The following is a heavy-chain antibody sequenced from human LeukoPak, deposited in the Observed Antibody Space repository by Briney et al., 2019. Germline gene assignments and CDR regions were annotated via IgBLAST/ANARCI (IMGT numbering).Heavy chain of an antibody. V-gene: IGHV4-34*01. Sequence: SETLSLTCAVYGGFFSGYYWSWIRQPPGKGLEWIGKINHSGSTNFNPSLKSRVTISVDTSKNQFSLKLSSVTAADTAVYYCARGRIAAPPDYYYMDVWGKGTTVTVAS. J-gene: IGHJ6*03. D-gene: IGHD6-6*01. CDR1: GGFFSGYY. CDR3: ARGRIAAPPDYYYMDV. CDR2: INHSGST.